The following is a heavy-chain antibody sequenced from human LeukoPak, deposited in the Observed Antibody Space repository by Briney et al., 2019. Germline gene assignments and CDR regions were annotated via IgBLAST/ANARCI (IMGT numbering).Heavy chain of an antibody. D-gene: IGHD1-26*01. CDR1: GFIFSSYW. CDR3: ARGPLLEPLAD. Sequence: GGSLRLSCAASGFIFSSYWMSWVRQAPGKGLEWVANINQDGSDRYYVDSVKGRFTISRDNTKNSMYLQMNSLRVEDTAVYYCARGPLLEPLADWGQGTLVTVSS. V-gene: IGHV3-7*03. J-gene: IGHJ4*02. CDR2: INQDGSDR.